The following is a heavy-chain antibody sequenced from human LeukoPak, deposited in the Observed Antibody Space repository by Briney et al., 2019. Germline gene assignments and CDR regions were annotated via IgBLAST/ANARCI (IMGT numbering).Heavy chain of an antibody. Sequence: SETLSLTCTVSGGSISSSSYYWGWIRQPPGKGLEWIGSIYYSGSTNYNPSLKSRVTISVDTSENQFSLKLSSVTAADTAVYYCARAESRRFGEFDYWGQGTLVTVSS. V-gene: IGHV4-39*07. CDR2: IYYSGST. D-gene: IGHD3-10*01. CDR1: GGSISSSSYY. CDR3: ARAESRRFGEFDY. J-gene: IGHJ4*02.